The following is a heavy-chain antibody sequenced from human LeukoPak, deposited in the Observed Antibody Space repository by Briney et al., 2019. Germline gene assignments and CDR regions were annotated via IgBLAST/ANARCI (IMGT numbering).Heavy chain of an antibody. CDR2: IYNSGTT. CDR3: AGEFAY. J-gene: IGHJ4*02. CDR1: GGSVSSDY. Sequence: SETLSLTCTVSGGSVSSDYWSWIRQPAGKGLEWIGLIYNSGTTNYNPSLKSRVDMSVDTSKNQFSLKLSSVTAADTAVYYCAGEFAYWGQGTLVTVSS. V-gene: IGHV4-4*07.